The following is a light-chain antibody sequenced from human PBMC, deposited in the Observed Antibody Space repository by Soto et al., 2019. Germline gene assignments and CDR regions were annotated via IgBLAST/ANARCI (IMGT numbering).Light chain of an antibody. CDR3: QQYVTSPWT. Sequence: EIVLTQSPGTLSLSPGERATLSCRASQSVSSSYIAWYQQKPGQAPRLLVFGASSRATGIPDRFRGSGSGTDFTLTISRLEPEDFAVYYCQQYVTSPWTFGQGTKV. CDR1: QSVSSSY. CDR2: GAS. V-gene: IGKV3-20*01. J-gene: IGKJ1*01.